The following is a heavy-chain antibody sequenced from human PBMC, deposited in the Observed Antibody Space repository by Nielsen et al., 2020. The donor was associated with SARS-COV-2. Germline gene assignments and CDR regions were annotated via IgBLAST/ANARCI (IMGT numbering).Heavy chain of an antibody. CDR3: AKDDTTLATNFFDS. CDR1: GFTFSTYT. CDR2: ISGSGDVP. D-gene: IGHD5-12*01. J-gene: IGHJ4*02. V-gene: IGHV3-23*01. Sequence: GESLKISCAASGFTFSTYTMNWVRQAPGKGLEWVSGISGSGDVPYYADSVKGRFTISRDNSKNTLYLQMNSLRAEDTALYYCAKDDTTLATNFFDSWGQGTLVTVSS.